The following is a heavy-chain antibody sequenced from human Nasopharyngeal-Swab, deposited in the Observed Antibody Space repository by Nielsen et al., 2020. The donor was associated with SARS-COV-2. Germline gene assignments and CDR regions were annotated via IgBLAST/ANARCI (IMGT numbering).Heavy chain of an antibody. J-gene: IGHJ4*02. CDR2: IYWNDDK. CDR3: AREYYDILTGYYSNTDY. V-gene: IGHV2-5*01. CDR1: GFSLSTSGVG. Sequence: SGPTLVQPTQTLTLTCTFSGFSLSTSGVGVGWIRQPPGKALEWLALIYWNDDKRYSPSLKSRLTITKDTSKNQVVLTMTNMDPVDTATYYCAREYYDILTGYYSNTDYWGQGTLVTVSS. D-gene: IGHD3-9*01.